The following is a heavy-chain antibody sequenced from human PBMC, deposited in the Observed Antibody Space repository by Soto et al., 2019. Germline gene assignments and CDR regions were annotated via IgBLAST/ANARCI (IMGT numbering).Heavy chain of an antibody. D-gene: IGHD3-22*01. CDR1: GYTFTSYY. J-gene: IGHJ4*01. CDR2: INPSGGST. Sequence: ASVKVSCKASGYTFTSYYMHWVRQAPGQGLEWMGIINPSGGSTSYAQKFQGRVTMTRDTSTSTVYMELGSLRSEDTAVYYCARDPRITYYYDSSGYYYDYWGQGTLVTVSS. CDR3: ARDPRITYYYDSSGYYYDY. V-gene: IGHV1-46*01.